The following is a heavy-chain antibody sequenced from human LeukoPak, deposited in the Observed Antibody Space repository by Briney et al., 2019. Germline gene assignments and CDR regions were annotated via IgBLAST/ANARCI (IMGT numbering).Heavy chain of an antibody. V-gene: IGHV3-64*01. CDR3: ARDTYCSSTSCYAAFHY. D-gene: IGHD2-2*01. J-gene: IGHJ4*02. Sequence: GGSLRLSCAASGFTFSSYAMHWVRQAPGKGLEYISAISSNGGSTYYANSVKGRFTISRDNSKNTLYLQMGSLRAEDMAVYYCARDTYCSSTSCYAAFHYWGQGTLVTVSS. CDR1: GFTFSSYA. CDR2: ISSNGGST.